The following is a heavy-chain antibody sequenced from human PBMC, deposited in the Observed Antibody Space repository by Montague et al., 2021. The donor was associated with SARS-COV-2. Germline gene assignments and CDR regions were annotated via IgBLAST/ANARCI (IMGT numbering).Heavy chain of an antibody. D-gene: IGHD3-3*01. CDR1: GFTFSSYW. CDR2: IEQDGSEK. Sequence: SLRLSCAASGFTFSSYWMSWVRQAPGKGLEWVANIEQDGSEKYCVDSVKGRFTISRDNAKNSLYLQMNSLRAEDTAVYYCAGGRITIFGVEDYYYGMDVWGQGTTVTVSS. J-gene: IGHJ6*02. CDR3: AGGRITIFGVEDYYYGMDV. V-gene: IGHV3-7*03.